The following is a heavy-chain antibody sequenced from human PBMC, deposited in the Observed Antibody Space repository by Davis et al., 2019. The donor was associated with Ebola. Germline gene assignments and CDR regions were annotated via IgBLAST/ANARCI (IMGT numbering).Heavy chain of an antibody. V-gene: IGHV3-73*01. D-gene: IGHD6-19*01. CDR1: GFTFSGSA. CDR2: IRSKANSYAT. Sequence: GESLKISCAASGFTFSGSAMHWVRQASGKGLEWVGRIRSKANSYATAYAASVKGRFTISRDDSKNTAYLQMNSLRAEDTAVYYCASSIAVAGTKPNYYYGMDVWGQGTTVTVSS. J-gene: IGHJ6*02. CDR3: ASSIAVAGTKPNYYYGMDV.